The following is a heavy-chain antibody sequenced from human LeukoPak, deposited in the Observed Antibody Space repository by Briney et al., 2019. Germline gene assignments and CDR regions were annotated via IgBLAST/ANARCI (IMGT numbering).Heavy chain of an antibody. Sequence: GGSLRLSCAASGFTVSSNYMSWVRQAPGKGLEWVSVIYSGGSTYYADSVKGRFTISRDNSKNTLYLQMNSLRAEDTAVYYCAREGLVASRSYSSTGYWGQGTLVTVSS. CDR3: AREGLVASRSYSSTGY. CDR2: IYSGGST. CDR1: GFTVSSNY. D-gene: IGHD6-13*01. J-gene: IGHJ4*02. V-gene: IGHV3-53*01.